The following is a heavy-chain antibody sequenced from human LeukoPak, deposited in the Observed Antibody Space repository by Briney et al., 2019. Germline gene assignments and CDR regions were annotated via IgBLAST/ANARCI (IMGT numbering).Heavy chain of an antibody. CDR3: ARVTLIAAVDY. V-gene: IGHV3-21*01. CDR2: ISSSSSYI. J-gene: IGHJ4*02. Sequence: PGGSLRLSCAASGFTFGSYSMNWVRQAPGKGLEWVSSISSSSSYIYYADSVKGRFTISRDNAKNSLYLQMNSLRAEDTAVYYCARVTLIAAVDYWGQGTLVTVSS. CDR1: GFTFGSYS. D-gene: IGHD6-13*01.